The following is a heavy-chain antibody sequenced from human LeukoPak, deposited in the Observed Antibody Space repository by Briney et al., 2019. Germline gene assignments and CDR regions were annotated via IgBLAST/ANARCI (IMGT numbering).Heavy chain of an antibody. V-gene: IGHV4-61*02. Sequence: SETLSLTCTVSGASIGSGSYYWSWIRQPAGKGLEWIGRIYTTGCTDYNPSLKSRFSMSIDTSKNQLSLRLSSVTAADTAVYYCAGELLPPGKYYYHMGVWGKGTTLTVSS. CDR2: IYTTGCT. D-gene: IGHD3-22*01. J-gene: IGHJ6*03. CDR1: GASIGSGSYY. CDR3: AGELLPPGKYYYHMGV.